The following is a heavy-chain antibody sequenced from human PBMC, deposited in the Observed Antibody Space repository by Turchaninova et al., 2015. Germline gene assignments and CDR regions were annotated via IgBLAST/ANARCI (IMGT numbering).Heavy chain of an antibody. D-gene: IGHD5-18*01. Sequence: QLHLPPWGAGLLKPSETPSLTCAAYVGSFSVSCWSWTPQPPGKGLEWIGESKHSGNTNYNPSLKSRVTISVDTSKNQFSLRLSSVTAADTAVYYCARGLSPRGYSFSYWYFDVWGRGTPVTVSS. CDR2: SKHSGNT. V-gene: IGHV4-34*01. CDR3: ARGLSPRGYSFSYWYFDV. J-gene: IGHJ2*01. CDR1: VGSFSVSC.